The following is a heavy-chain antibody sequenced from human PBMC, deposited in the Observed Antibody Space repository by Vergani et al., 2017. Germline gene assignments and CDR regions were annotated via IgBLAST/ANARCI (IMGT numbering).Heavy chain of an antibody. D-gene: IGHD1-26*01. V-gene: IGHV3-74*01. CDR2: INSDGDST. CDR3: ARDGWELLDYFYYMDV. CDR1: GFSFNSYW. Sequence: DVHLAESGGGFFQPGGSLRLSCSASGFSFNSYWMHWVRQVPGKGLLWVSRINSDGDSTSYAGSVKGRFTISRDNAKNTLYLQMDSLRAEDTAVYYCARDGWELLDYFYYMDVWGKGTTVTVSS. J-gene: IGHJ6*03.